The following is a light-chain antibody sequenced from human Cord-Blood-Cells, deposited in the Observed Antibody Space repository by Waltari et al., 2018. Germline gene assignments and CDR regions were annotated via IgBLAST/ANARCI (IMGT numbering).Light chain of an antibody. CDR1: SRDVGSYNL. V-gene: IGLV2-23*01. CDR3: CSYAGSRV. J-gene: IGLJ3*02. CDR2: ECS. Sequence: QSALTQPASVSGSPGPSITISCTGTSRDVGSYNLVSWYQQHPGKAPKRMIYECSKRPSVVSNRFSGSKSGNTASLTISGLQAEDEADYYCCSYAGSRVFGGGTKLTVL.